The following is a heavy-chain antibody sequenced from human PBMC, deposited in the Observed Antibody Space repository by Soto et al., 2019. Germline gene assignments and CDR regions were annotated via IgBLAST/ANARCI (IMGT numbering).Heavy chain of an antibody. J-gene: IGHJ6*02. CDR1: GGSISSSNW. D-gene: IGHD6-19*01. V-gene: IGHV4-4*02. CDR2: IYHSGST. Sequence: SETLSLTCAVSGGSISSSNWWSWVRQPPGKGLEWIGEIYHSGSTNYNPSLKSRVTISVDKSKNQFSLKLSSVTAADTAVYYCARGYSSGWYGMDVWGQGTTVTVSS. CDR3: ARGYSSGWYGMDV.